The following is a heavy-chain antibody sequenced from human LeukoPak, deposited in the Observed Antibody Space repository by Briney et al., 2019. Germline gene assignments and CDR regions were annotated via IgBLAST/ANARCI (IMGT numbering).Heavy chain of an antibody. CDR2: IYTSGST. V-gene: IGHV4-4*07. Sequence: PSETLSLTCTVSGGSISSYYWSWIRQPAGKGLEWIGRIYTSGSTNYNPSLKSRVTMSVDTSKNQFSLKLSSVTAADTAVYFCARAPSYYDSSGYLLMAFDIWGQGTMVTVSS. CDR3: ARAPSYYDSSGYLLMAFDI. D-gene: IGHD3-22*01. CDR1: GGSISSYY. J-gene: IGHJ3*02.